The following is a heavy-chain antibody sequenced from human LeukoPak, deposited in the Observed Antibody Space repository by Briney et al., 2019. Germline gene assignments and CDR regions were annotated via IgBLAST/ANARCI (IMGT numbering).Heavy chain of an antibody. V-gene: IGHV4-59*01. D-gene: IGHD5-12*01. CDR1: GGSISTYY. J-gene: IGHJ4*02. CDR2: IEYSGST. Sequence: SETLSLTCTVSGGSISTYYWNWIRQPPGRGLEWLGYIEYSGSTNYNPSLKSRLTMSVDSSKNHFSLRLRSVTAADTAVYYCARTSGYWLADFDFWGQGALVIVSS. CDR3: ARTSGYWLADFDF.